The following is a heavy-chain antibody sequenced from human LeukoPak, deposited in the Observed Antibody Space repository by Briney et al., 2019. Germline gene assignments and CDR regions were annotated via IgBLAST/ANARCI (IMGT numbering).Heavy chain of an antibody. CDR1: GFTFSSYA. Sequence: GGSLRLSCAASGFTFSSYAMSWVRQAPGKGLEWVSGFSSTGGSTYYADSVKGRFTISRDNSKNTLYLHMNSLTAEDTAVYYCARGYSTLDPWGQGTLVTVSS. D-gene: IGHD6-13*01. CDR3: ARGYSTLDP. V-gene: IGHV3-23*01. CDR2: FSSTGGST. J-gene: IGHJ5*02.